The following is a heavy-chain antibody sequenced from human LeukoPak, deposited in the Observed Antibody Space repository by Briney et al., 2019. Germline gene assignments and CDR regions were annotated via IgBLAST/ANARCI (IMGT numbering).Heavy chain of an antibody. J-gene: IGHJ4*02. CDR3: ARDTHLGELSLGIDY. CDR1: GFTFSTYA. CDR2: ISYDGSSK. Sequence: GGSLRLSCAASGFTFSTYAMHWVRQAPGKGLEWVAVISYDGSSKYYADSVKGRFTISRDNAKNSLYLQMNSLRAEDTAVYYCARDTHLGELSLGIDYWGQGTLVTVSS. V-gene: IGHV3-30*04. D-gene: IGHD3-16*02.